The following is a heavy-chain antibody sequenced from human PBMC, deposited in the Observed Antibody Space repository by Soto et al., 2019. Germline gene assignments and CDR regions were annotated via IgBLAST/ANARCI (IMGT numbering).Heavy chain of an antibody. J-gene: IGHJ5*01. CDR1: GYTFTNYD. CDR3: ARGRFYSETSTWFAY. CDR2: VSPNSGNT. Sequence: ASVKVSCKASGYTFTNYDINWVRQAPGQGLEWMGWVSPNSGNTVYAQKFQDRVTMTRDTSISTAYMELSNLRFEDTAMYYCARGRFYSETSTWFAYWGQEPRSPSPQ. V-gene: IGHV1-8*01. D-gene: IGHD2-2*01.